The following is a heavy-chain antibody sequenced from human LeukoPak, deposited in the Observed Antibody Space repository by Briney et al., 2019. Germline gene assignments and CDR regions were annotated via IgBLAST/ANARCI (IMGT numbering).Heavy chain of an antibody. CDR3: AKGVGSSWPLLDH. V-gene: IGHV3-23*01. D-gene: IGHD6-13*01. Sequence: GSLRLSCAASGFTFSSYAMSWVRQAPGKGLEWVSVISGGDGRTYYADSVKGRFTISRDNSKNTLYLQMNSLRAEDTAVYYCAKGVGSSWPLLDHWGRGTLVTVSS. CDR2: ISGGDGRT. CDR1: GFTFSSYA. J-gene: IGHJ4*02.